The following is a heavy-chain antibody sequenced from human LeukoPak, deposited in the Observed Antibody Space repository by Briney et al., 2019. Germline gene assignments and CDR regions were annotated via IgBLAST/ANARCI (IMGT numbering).Heavy chain of an antibody. V-gene: IGHV4-59*01. CDR1: GGSISSYY. Sequence: PSETLSLTCTVSGGSISSYYWSWIRQPPGKGLEWIGYIYYSGSTNYNPSLKSRVTISVDTSKNQFSLKLSSVTAADTAVYYCARGDYYMTRYYYMDVWGKGTTVTISS. J-gene: IGHJ6*03. CDR2: IYYSGST. D-gene: IGHD2-21*02. CDR3: ARGDYYMTRYYYMDV.